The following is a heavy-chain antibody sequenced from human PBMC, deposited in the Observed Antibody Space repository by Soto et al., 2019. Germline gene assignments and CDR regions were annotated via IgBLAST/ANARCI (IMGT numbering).Heavy chain of an antibody. CDR2: IYSGGST. CDR1: GFTVSSNY. V-gene: IGHV3-53*01. J-gene: IGHJ6*02. CDR3: AREGGGSSSSHYYYGMDV. D-gene: IGHD6-6*01. Sequence: PGGSLRLSCAASGFTVSSNYMSWVRQAPGKGLEWVSVIYSGGSTYYADSVKGRFTISRDNSKNTLYLQMNSLRAEDTAVYYCAREGGGSSSSHYYYGMDVWGQGTTVTVSS.